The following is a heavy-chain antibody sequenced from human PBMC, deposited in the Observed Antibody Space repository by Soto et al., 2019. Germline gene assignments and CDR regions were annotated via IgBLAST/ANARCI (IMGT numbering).Heavy chain of an antibody. V-gene: IGHV3-9*01. J-gene: IGHJ4*02. CDR1: GFTFDDYA. D-gene: IGHD6-19*01. CDR3: ASIAVAGLGFDY. Sequence: EVQLVESGGGLVQPGRSLRLSCAASGFTFDDYAMHWVRQAPGKGLEWVSGISWNSGSIGYADSVKGRFTISRDNAKNSLYLQMNSLRAEDTALYYCASIAVAGLGFDYWGQGTLVTVSS. CDR2: ISWNSGSI.